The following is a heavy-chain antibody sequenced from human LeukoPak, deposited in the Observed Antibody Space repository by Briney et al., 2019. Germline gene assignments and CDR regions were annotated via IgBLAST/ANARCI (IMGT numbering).Heavy chain of an antibody. CDR1: GFTFSDLG. J-gene: IGHJ4*01. CDR3: ARDAQRGFDYSNSLRY. Sequence: PGGSLRLSCAASGFTFSDLGMHWVRQAPGKGLEWVAVIWSDGSNRFYAGSVKGRFTISRDNAQNTVFLQVNSLRAEDTAMYYCARDAQRGFDYSNSLRYWGHGTLVTVSS. D-gene: IGHD4-11*01. CDR2: IWSDGSNR. V-gene: IGHV3-33*01.